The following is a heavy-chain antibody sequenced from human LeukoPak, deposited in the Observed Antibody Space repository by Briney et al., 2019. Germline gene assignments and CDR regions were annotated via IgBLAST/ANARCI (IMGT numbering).Heavy chain of an antibody. J-gene: IGHJ5*02. CDR2: IIPISGTA. D-gene: IGHD2-2*02. Sequence: ASVKVSCKAPGGTFSSYAISWVRQAPGQGLEWMGGIIPISGTANYAQKFQGRVTITADESTSTAYMELSSLRSEDTAVYYCARSPRGYCSSTSCYRRDWFDPWGQGTLVTVSS. V-gene: IGHV1-69*01. CDR3: ARSPRGYCSSTSCYRRDWFDP. CDR1: GGTFSSYA.